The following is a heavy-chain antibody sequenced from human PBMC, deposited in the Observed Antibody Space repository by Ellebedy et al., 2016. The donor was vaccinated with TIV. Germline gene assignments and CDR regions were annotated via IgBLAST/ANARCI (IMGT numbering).Heavy chain of an antibody. V-gene: IGHV1-46*01. CDR1: GGTFSSYA. D-gene: IGHD6-19*01. Sequence: ASVKVSXXASGGTFSSYAISWVRQAPGQGLEWMGIINPSGGSTSYAQKFQGRVTMTRDTSTSTVYMELSSLRSEDTAVYYCARDYRYSSGWFDYWGQGTLVTVSS. CDR3: ARDYRYSSGWFDY. CDR2: INPSGGST. J-gene: IGHJ4*02.